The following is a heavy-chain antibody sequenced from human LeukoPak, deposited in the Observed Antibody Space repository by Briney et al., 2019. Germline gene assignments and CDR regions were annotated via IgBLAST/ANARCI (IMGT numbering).Heavy chain of an antibody. Sequence: ASVKVSCKASGYTFTSYGISWVRQAPGQGLEWMGGIIPIFGTANYAQKFQGRVTITADESTSTAYMELSSLRSEDTAVYYCARVKPLHQESSYHYYGMDVWGQGTTVTVSS. D-gene: IGHD4-23*01. J-gene: IGHJ6*02. CDR2: IIPIFGTA. CDR3: ARVKPLHQESSYHYYGMDV. CDR1: GYTFTSYG. V-gene: IGHV1-69*13.